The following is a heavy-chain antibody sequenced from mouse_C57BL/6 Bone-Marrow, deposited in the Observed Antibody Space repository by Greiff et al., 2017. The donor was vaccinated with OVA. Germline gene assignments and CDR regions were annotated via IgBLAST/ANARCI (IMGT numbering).Heavy chain of an antibody. Sequence: EVQRVESGGGLVKPGGSLKLSCAASGFTFSSYAMSWVRQTPEKRLEWVATISDGGSYTYYPDNVKGRFTISRDNAKNNLYLQMSHLKSEDTAMYYCARDRSYGNYWFAYWGQGTLVTVSA. D-gene: IGHD2-1*01. CDR2: ISDGGSYT. CDR3: ARDRSYGNYWFAY. CDR1: GFTFSSYA. J-gene: IGHJ3*01. V-gene: IGHV5-4*01.